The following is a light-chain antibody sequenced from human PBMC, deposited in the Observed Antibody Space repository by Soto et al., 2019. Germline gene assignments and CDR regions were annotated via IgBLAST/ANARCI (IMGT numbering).Light chain of an antibody. CDR1: QSVRNNY. J-gene: IGKJ1*01. CDR2: DAS. CDR3: QQRSNWPWT. Sequence: IVLTQSPYTLSLSPGERVTLSCRASQSVRNNYLAWYQQKPGQAPRLLIYDASNRVTGIPARFSGSGSGTDFTLTISSLEPEDFAVYYCQQRSNWPWTFGQGTKVDIK. V-gene: IGKV3-11*01.